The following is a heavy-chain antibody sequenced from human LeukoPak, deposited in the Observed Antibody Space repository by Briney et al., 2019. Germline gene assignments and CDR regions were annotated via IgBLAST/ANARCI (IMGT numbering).Heavy chain of an antibody. CDR1: GGSFSGYY. J-gene: IGHJ3*02. D-gene: IGHD6-13*01. V-gene: IGHV4-34*01. CDR2: INHSGST. Sequence: PSETLSLTCAVYGGSFSGYYWSWIRQPPGKGLEWIGEINHSGSTNYNPSLKSRVTISVDTSKNQFSLKLSSVTAADTAVYYCARDRAAAGTLISRAFDIWGQGTMVTVSS. CDR3: ARDRAAAGTLISRAFDI.